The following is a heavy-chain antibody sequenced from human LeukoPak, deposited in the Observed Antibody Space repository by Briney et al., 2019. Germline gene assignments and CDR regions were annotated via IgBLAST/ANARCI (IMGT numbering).Heavy chain of an antibody. CDR1: GGSITTNKW. V-gene: IGHV4-4*02. CDR2: THPSESS. D-gene: IGHD3-22*01. CDR3: ATYLDGSGYRFDY. J-gene: IGHJ4*02. Sequence: SETLSLTCDVSGGSITTNKWWSWVRQPPGQGLEWIGKTHPSESSNYNPSLKSRLSISIDKSKNQFSLHLSSVTAADTAVYYCATYLDGSGYRFDYWGQGALVTVSS.